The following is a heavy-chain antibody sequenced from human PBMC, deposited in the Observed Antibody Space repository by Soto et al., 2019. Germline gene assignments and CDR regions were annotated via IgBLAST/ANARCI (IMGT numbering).Heavy chain of an antibody. CDR3: ARGITGTRWWFDP. Sequence: GGSLRLSCAASGFTFSSYGMHWVRQAPGKGLEWVAVIWYDGSNKYYADSVKGRFTISRDNSKNTLYLQMNSLRAEDTAVYYCARGITGTRWWFDPWGQGTLVTSPQ. CDR1: GFTFSSYG. D-gene: IGHD1-20*01. J-gene: IGHJ5*02. CDR2: IWYDGSNK. V-gene: IGHV3-33*01.